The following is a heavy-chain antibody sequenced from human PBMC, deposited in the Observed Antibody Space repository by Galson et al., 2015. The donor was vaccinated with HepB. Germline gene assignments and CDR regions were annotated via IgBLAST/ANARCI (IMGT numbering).Heavy chain of an antibody. V-gene: IGHV1-2*02. D-gene: IGHD2-2*01. Sequence: SVKVSCKASGYTFTGYYMHWVRQAPGQGLEWMGWINPNSGGTNYAQKFQGRVTMTRDTSISTAYMELSRLRSDDTAVYYCARSRYCSSTSCYSEGVFDYWGQGTLVTVSS. CDR3: ARSRYCSSTSCYSEGVFDY. J-gene: IGHJ4*02. CDR2: INPNSGGT. CDR1: GYTFTGYY.